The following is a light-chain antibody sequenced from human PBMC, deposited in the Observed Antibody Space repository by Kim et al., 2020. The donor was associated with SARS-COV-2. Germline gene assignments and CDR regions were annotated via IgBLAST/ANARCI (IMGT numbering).Light chain of an antibody. Sequence: VSPGERASLSCRASQTVSGNLAWYQQKPGQAPRIVIYGASTRATGIPARFSGSGSGTEFTLTISSLQSEDFAVYYCQQYSHWPRTFGQGTKVDIK. V-gene: IGKV3-15*01. J-gene: IGKJ1*01. CDR3: QQYSHWPRT. CDR2: GAS. CDR1: QTVSGN.